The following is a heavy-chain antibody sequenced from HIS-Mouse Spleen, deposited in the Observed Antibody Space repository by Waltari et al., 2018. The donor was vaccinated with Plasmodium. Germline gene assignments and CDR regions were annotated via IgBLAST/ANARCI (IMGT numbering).Heavy chain of an antibody. CDR1: GGSFSGSS. Sequence: QTQLQQWGAGLLKTSETLSLTCAVYGGSFSGSSWSWIRQPPGKGLEWIGEINHSGSTNYNPSLKSRVTISVDTSKNQFSLKLSSVTAADTAVYYCASSGSGSYYYWGQGTLVTVSS. D-gene: IGHD3-10*01. J-gene: IGHJ4*02. CDR3: ASSGSGSYYY. V-gene: IGHV4-34*01. CDR2: INHSGST.